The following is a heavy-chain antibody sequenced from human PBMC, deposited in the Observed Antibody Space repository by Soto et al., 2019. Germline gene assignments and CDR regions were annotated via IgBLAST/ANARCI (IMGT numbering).Heavy chain of an antibody. CDR1: GGSISSSNC. CDR3: ARDQGYCSGGSCYVFDS. J-gene: IGHJ4*02. Sequence: QVQLQESGPGLVKPSGTLSLTCAVSGGSISSSNCWSWVRQPPGEGLEWMGEIYYSGTTKYNPSLKSRVTISVDKSKNQFSLKLNSVTAADTAVYYCARDQGYCSGGSCYVFDSWGQGTLVTVSS. D-gene: IGHD2-15*01. V-gene: IGHV4-4*02. CDR2: IYYSGTT.